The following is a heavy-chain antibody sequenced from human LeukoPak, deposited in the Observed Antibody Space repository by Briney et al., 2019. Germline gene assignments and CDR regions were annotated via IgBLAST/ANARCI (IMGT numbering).Heavy chain of an antibody. CDR3: TRVRWFGELTQASDY. V-gene: IGHV3-49*03. CDR1: GFTFGDYA. CDR2: IRSKAYGGTT. J-gene: IGHJ4*02. D-gene: IGHD3-10*01. Sequence: GGSLRLSCTASGFTFGDYAMSWFRQAPGKGLEWVGFIRSKAYGGTTEYAASVKGRFTISRDDSKSIAYLQMNSLKTEDTAVYYCTRVRWFGELTQASDYWGQGTLVTVSS.